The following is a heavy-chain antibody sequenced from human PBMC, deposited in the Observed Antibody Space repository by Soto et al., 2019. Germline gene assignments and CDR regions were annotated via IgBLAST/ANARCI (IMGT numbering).Heavy chain of an antibody. CDR1: GGSISSGGYS. J-gene: IGHJ4*02. D-gene: IGHD3-22*01. Sequence: SETLSLTCAVSGGSISSGGYSWSWIRQPPGKGLEWIGYIYHSGSTYYNPSLKSRVTISVDRSKNQFSLKLSSVTAADTAVYYCARVVVDTYYYDSSGYFDYWGQGTLVTVSS. CDR3: ARVVVDTYYYDSSGYFDY. V-gene: IGHV4-30-2*01. CDR2: IYHSGST.